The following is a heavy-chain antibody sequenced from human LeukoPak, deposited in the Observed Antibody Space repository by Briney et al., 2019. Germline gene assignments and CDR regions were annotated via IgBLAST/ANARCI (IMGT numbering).Heavy chain of an antibody. CDR2: ISWNSGSI. CDR1: GFTFDDYA. Sequence: GGSLRLSCAASGFTFDDYAMHWVRQAQGKGLEWVSGISWNSGSIDYADSVKGRFTISRDNAKNSLYLQMNSLRPEDTALYYCAKAYYYDSSGYMVGFDYWGQGTLVTVSS. D-gene: IGHD3-22*01. CDR3: AKAYYYDSSGYMVGFDY. J-gene: IGHJ4*02. V-gene: IGHV3-9*01.